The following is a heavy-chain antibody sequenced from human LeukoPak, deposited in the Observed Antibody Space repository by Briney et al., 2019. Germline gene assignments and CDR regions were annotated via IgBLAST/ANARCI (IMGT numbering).Heavy chain of an antibody. Sequence: KPSETLSLTCSVSGDSISSGNYYWSWIRQPPGKGLEWIGFIYYNGSTYYSPSLKSRISISMDTSKNQFSLKLTSVTAADTAMYYCAKDYYDSGNYPGIGYWGQGTLVTVSS. D-gene: IGHD3-10*01. J-gene: IGHJ4*02. CDR1: GDSISSGNYY. CDR3: AKDYYDSGNYPGIGY. CDR2: IYYNGST. V-gene: IGHV4-30-4*01.